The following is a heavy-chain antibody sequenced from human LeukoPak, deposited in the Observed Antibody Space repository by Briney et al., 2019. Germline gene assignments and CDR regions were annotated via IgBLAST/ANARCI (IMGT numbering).Heavy chain of an antibody. Sequence: ASVKVSCKVSGYTLTELSMHWVRQAPGKGREWMGGFDPEDGETIYAQKFQGRVTMTEDTSTDTAYMELSSLRSEDTAVYYCATRNWNDVYYYFDYWGQGTLVTVSS. V-gene: IGHV1-24*01. D-gene: IGHD1-1*01. J-gene: IGHJ4*02. CDR1: GYTLTELS. CDR2: FDPEDGET. CDR3: ATRNWNDVYYYFDY.